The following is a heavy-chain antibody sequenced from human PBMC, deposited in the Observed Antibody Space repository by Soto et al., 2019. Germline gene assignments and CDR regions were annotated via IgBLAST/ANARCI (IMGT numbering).Heavy chain of an antibody. J-gene: IGHJ4*02. V-gene: IGHV4-31*03. CDR2: IYYSGST. CDR3: ARAWGIKGSGGSWPIFDY. D-gene: IGHD2-15*01. CDR1: GGSISSGGYY. Sequence: QVQLQESGPGLVKPSQTLSLTCTVSGGSISSGGYYWSWIRQHPGKGLEWIGYIYYSGSTYYNPSLKSRVTISVDTSKNQFSPKLSSGTAADTAVYYCARAWGIKGSGGSWPIFDYWGQGTLVTVSS.